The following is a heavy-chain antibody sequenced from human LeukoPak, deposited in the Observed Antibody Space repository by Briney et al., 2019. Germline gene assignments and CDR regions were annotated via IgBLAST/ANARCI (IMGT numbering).Heavy chain of an antibody. CDR1: GFTFSSYW. Sequence: GGSLRLSCAASGFTFSSYWMSWVRQTPGEGLQWVANIKQDGSEKYYVGSVKGRFTVSRDNAKNSLYLQMNSLRTEDTAVYYCGRDMDVWGQGTTVTVS. V-gene: IGHV3-7*03. CDR2: IKQDGSEK. J-gene: IGHJ6*02. CDR3: GRDMDV.